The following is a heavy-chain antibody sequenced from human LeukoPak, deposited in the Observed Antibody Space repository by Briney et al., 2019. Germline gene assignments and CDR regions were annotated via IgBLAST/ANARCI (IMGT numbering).Heavy chain of an antibody. D-gene: IGHD3-10*01. CDR3: ARAGSGKKDNNWFDP. CDR2: IDPSDSYT. V-gene: IGHV5-10-1*01. CDR1: GYSFTSYW. J-gene: IGHJ5*02. Sequence: PGESLRISCKGSGYSFTSYWISWVRQMSGKGLEWMGRIDPSDSYTNYSPSFQGHVTISADKSISTAYLQWSSLKASDTAMYYCARAGSGKKDNNWFDPWGQGTLVTVSS.